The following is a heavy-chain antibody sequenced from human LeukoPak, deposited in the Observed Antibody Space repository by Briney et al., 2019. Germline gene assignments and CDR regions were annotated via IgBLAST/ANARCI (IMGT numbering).Heavy chain of an antibody. V-gene: IGHV4-34*01. Sequence: SETLSLTCAVYGGSFSGYYWSWIRQPPGKGLEWIGEINHSGSTNYNPSLKSRVTISVDTSKNQFSLKLSSVTAADTAVYYCASPPWGVSGYMDVWGQGTTVTVSS. CDR1: GGSFSGYY. J-gene: IGHJ6*03. D-gene: IGHD3-10*01. CDR2: INHSGST. CDR3: ASPPWGVSGYMDV.